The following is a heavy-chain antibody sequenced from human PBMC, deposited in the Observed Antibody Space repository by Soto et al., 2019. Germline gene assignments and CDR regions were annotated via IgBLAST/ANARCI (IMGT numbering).Heavy chain of an antibody. J-gene: IGHJ6*03. Sequence: PGGSLRLSCAASGFTFSSYAMSWVRQAPGKGLEWVSAISGSGGSTYYADSVKGRFTISRDNSKNTLYLQMNSLRAEDTAVYYCARAPITIFGVVPYYYMDVWGKGTTVTVSS. V-gene: IGHV3-23*01. CDR3: ARAPITIFGVVPYYYMDV. CDR2: ISGSGGST. CDR1: GFTFSSYA. D-gene: IGHD3-3*01.